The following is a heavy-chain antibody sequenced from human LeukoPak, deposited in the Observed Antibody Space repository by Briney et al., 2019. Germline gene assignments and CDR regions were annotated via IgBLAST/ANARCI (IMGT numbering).Heavy chain of an antibody. CDR2: IKQDGSEK. V-gene: IGHV3-7*01. J-gene: IGHJ6*02. CDR1: GFTFSSYW. Sequence: GGSLRLSRAASGFTFSSYWMSWVRQAPGKGLEWVANIKQDGSEKYYVDSVKGRFTISRDNAKNSLYLQMNSLRAEDTAVYYCAREPPIAAKDNGMDVWGQGTTVTVSS. D-gene: IGHD6-6*01. CDR3: AREPPIAAKDNGMDV.